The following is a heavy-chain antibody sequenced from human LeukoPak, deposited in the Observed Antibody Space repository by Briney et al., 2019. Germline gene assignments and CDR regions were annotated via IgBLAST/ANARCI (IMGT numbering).Heavy chain of an antibody. J-gene: IGHJ4*02. D-gene: IGHD5-24*01. V-gene: IGHV4-39*07. CDR1: GGSISSSSYY. CDR2: IYYSGST. Sequence: SETLSLTCTVSGGSISSSSYYWGWIRQPPGKGLEWIGSIYYSGSTYYNPALKTRLPISVDTSKNPFSLKVNCVTAADTALYYCARVRGGTYNHFFDYWGQGTLVTVSS. CDR3: ARVRGGTYNHFFDY.